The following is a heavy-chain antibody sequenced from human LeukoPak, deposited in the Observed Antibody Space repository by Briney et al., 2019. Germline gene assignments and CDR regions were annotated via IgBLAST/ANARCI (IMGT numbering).Heavy chain of an antibody. CDR3: ARELGGSWFDP. J-gene: IGHJ5*02. V-gene: IGHV3-23*01. D-gene: IGHD6-25*01. Sequence: GGSLRLSCAASGFTFSTYGLTWVRQAPGKGLEWVSTISSSGGSTYYADSVKGRFTISRDNSKNTLYLQMNSLRAEDTAVYYCARELGGSWFDPWGQGTLVTVSS. CDR2: ISSSGGST. CDR1: GFTFSTYG.